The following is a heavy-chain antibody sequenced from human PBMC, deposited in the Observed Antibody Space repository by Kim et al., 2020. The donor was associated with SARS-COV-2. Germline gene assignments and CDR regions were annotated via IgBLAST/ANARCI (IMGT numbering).Heavy chain of an antibody. Sequence: SETLSLTCTVSGGSISSSSYYWGWIRQPPGKGLEWIGSIYYSGSTYYNPSLKSRVTISVDTSKNPFSLKLSSVTAADTAVYYCARQAAGFAPPAFDPWGQGTLVTVSS. V-gene: IGHV4-39*01. J-gene: IGHJ5*02. CDR3: ARQAAGFAPPAFDP. CDR2: IYYSGST. CDR1: GGSISSSSYY. D-gene: IGHD6-25*01.